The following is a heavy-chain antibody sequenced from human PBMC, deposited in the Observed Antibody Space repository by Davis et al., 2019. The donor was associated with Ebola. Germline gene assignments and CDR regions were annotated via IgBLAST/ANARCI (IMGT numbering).Heavy chain of an antibody. V-gene: IGHV3-30*18. D-gene: IGHD1-26*01. CDR1: GFTFSSYS. CDR2: ISYDGSNK. Sequence: GESLKISCAASGFTFSSYSMNWVRQAPGKGLEWVAVISYDGSNKYYADSVKGRFTISRDNSKNTLYLQMNSLRAEDTAVYYCAKLSGSYNFDYWGQGTLVTVSS. CDR3: AKLSGSYNFDY. J-gene: IGHJ4*02.